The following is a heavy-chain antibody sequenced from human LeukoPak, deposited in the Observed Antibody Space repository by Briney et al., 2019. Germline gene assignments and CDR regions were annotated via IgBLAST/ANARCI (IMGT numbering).Heavy chain of an antibody. CDR3: ARDLRSYGFDY. V-gene: IGHV1-18*01. CDR2: ISGYNGNT. CDR1: VYTFTSYG. D-gene: IGHD5-18*01. J-gene: IGHJ4*02. Sequence: GGSVNVSCKSSVYTFTSYGIRGVRQAPAQGGGWMGWISGYNGNTNYAQKRQGRVTMTTDTSTSTAYMELRSLRSDDTAVYYCARDLRSYGFDYWGQGTLVTVSS.